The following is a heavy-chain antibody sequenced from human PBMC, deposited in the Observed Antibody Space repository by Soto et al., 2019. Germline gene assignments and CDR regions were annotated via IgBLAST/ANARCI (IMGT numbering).Heavy chain of an antibody. Sequence: GGSLRLSCSASGFTFSSYAMHWVRQAPGKGLEYVSAISSNGGSTYYADSVKGRFTISRDNSKNTLYLQMSSLRAEDTAVYYCVNSFEYYYDSSGYSRTLYDAFDIWGQGTMVTVSS. D-gene: IGHD3-22*01. CDR1: GFTFSSYA. J-gene: IGHJ3*02. CDR2: ISSNGGST. V-gene: IGHV3-64D*08. CDR3: VNSFEYYYDSSGYSRTLYDAFDI.